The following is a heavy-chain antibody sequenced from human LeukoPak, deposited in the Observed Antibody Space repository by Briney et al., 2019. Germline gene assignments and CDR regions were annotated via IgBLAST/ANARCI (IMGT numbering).Heavy chain of an antibody. CDR2: ISSSGSTI. Sequence: GGSLRLSCAASGFTFSDYYMSWIRQAPGKGLEWVSYISSSGSTIYYAHSVKGRFTISRDNAKKSLYLQMNSLRAEDTAVYYCVLGGSGYFLFDIWGQGTMVTVSS. D-gene: IGHD3-22*01. CDR3: VLGGSGYFLFDI. J-gene: IGHJ3*02. CDR1: GFTFSDYY. V-gene: IGHV3-11*04.